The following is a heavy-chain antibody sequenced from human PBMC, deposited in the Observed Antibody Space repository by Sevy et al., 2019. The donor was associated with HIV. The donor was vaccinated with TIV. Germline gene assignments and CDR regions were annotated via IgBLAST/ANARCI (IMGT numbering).Heavy chain of an antibody. Sequence: GGSLRLSCAASVFTFSSYARHWVRQAPGKGLEWVAVISYDGSNKYYADSVKGRFTISRDNSKNTLYLQMDGLRAEDTALYYCARDDEPDYYYFDMDVWGQGTTVTVSS. CDR1: VFTFSSYA. CDR2: ISYDGSNK. V-gene: IGHV3-30-3*01. J-gene: IGHJ6*02. CDR3: ARDDEPDYYYFDMDV.